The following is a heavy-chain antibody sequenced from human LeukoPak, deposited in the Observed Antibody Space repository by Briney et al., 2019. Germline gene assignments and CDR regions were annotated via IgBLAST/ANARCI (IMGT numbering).Heavy chain of an antibody. CDR2: IIPIFGTA. CDR3: ARDHFGGLTVTPGVWYFDY. Sequence: SVKVSCKASGGTFSSYAISWVRQAPGQGLEWMGGIIPIFGTANYAQKSQGRVTITADESTSTAYMELSSLRSEDTAVYYCARDHFGGLTVTPGVWYFDYWGQGTLVTVSS. V-gene: IGHV1-69*13. D-gene: IGHD4-11*01. J-gene: IGHJ4*02. CDR1: GGTFSSYA.